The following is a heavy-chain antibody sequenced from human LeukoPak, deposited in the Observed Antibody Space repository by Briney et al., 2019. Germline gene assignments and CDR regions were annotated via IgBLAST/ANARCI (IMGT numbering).Heavy chain of an antibody. CDR2: ISGSGGNT. Sequence: GGSLRLSCAASGFTFSSYGMSWVRQAPGKGLEWVSTISGSGGNTYYADSVKGRFTISRDNAKNTLYLQMNSLRAEDTAVYYCARGGNYDYKFDCWGQGTLVTVSS. D-gene: IGHD5-12*01. CDR3: ARGGNYDYKFDC. J-gene: IGHJ4*02. CDR1: GFTFSSYG. V-gene: IGHV3-23*01.